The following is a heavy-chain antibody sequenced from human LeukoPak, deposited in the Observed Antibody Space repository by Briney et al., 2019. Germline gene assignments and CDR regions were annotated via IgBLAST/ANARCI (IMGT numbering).Heavy chain of an antibody. V-gene: IGHV3-11*01. J-gene: IGHJ4*02. D-gene: IGHD6-13*01. CDR1: GFTFSDYY. CDR2: ISSSGSTI. Sequence: SPGGSLRLSCAASGFTFSDYYMSWIRQAPGKGLERVSYISSSGSTIYYADSVKGRFTISRDNANNSLYLQMNSLRAEDTAVYYCSTSYSISWPLDYWGQGTLVTVSS. CDR3: STSYSISWPLDY.